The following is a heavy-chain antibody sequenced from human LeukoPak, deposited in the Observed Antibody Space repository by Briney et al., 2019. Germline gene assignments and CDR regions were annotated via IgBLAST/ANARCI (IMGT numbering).Heavy chain of an antibody. CDR1: GFTFDDYT. CDR2: ISWDGGST. J-gene: IGHJ4*02. Sequence: GGSLRLPCAASGFTFDDYTMHWVRQAPGKGLEWVSLISWDGGSTYYADSVKGRFTISRDNSKNSLYLQMNSLRTEDTALYYCAKGRYDSSGYYFDYWGQGTLVTVSS. D-gene: IGHD3-22*01. V-gene: IGHV3-43*01. CDR3: AKGRYDSSGYYFDY.